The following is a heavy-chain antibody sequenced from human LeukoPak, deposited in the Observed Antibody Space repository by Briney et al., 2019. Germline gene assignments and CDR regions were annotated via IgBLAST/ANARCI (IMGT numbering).Heavy chain of an antibody. CDR2: IYYSGST. J-gene: IGHJ4*02. D-gene: IGHD2-2*01. CDR1: GGSISSYY. Sequence: PSETLSLTCTVSGGSISSYYWSWIRQPPGKGLEWIGYIYYSGSTNYNPSLKSRVTISVDTSKNQFSLKLSSVTAADTAVYYCVGARVVPAAILSLVLDYWGQGTLVTVSS. V-gene: IGHV4-59*08. CDR3: VGARVVPAAILSLVLDY.